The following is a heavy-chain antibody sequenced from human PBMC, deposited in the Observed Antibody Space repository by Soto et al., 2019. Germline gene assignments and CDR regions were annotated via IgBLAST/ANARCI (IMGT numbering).Heavy chain of an antibody. CDR1: GFTFSTYS. D-gene: IGHD2-15*01. Sequence: GGSLRLSCVGSGFTFSTYSINWVRQAPGKGLEWVSSISWNSGSIGYADSVQGRFTISRDNAKNSLYLQMNSLRAEDTALYYCAKGKGYCSGGRCYHDAFDIWGQGTMVTV. J-gene: IGHJ3*02. CDR2: ISWNSGSI. V-gene: IGHV3-9*01. CDR3: AKGKGYCSGGRCYHDAFDI.